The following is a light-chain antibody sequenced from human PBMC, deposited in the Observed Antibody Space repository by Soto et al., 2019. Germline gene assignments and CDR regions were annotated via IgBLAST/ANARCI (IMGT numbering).Light chain of an antibody. Sequence: QSVLTQPPSASGTPGQTVTISCSGSSFNIGFNYVYWYQQLPGMAPKLLIHSNDERPSGVPDRFSGSKSGTSASLAISGLRYEDEAEYYCAAWDDSLSGGVFGTGTKLTVL. CDR2: SND. J-gene: IGLJ1*01. CDR3: AAWDDSLSGGV. CDR1: SFNIGFNY. V-gene: IGLV1-47*02.